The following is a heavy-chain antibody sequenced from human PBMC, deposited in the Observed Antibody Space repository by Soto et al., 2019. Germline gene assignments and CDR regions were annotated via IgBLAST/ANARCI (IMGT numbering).Heavy chain of an antibody. CDR2: ISGSSNTI. Sequence: GGSLRLSCAASGFILSDYNMHWVRQTPGKGLEWVSYISGSSNTIYYADSVKGRFTISRDNAKNSLYLQVNSLRPEDAAVYYCARGHSTSLVYYYYYMDVWGKGTMVTVSS. CDR3: ARGHSTSLVYYYYYMDV. D-gene: IGHD6-13*01. J-gene: IGHJ6*03. CDR1: GFILSDYN. V-gene: IGHV3-48*01.